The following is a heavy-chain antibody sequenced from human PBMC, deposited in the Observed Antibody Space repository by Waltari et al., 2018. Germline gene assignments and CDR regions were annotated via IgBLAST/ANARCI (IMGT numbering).Heavy chain of an antibody. J-gene: IGHJ5*02. CDR2: IYYSGGT. D-gene: IGHD3-10*01. CDR3: ARDRYYGSGSTWFDP. Sequence: QVQLQESGPGLVKPSQTLFLTCTVSGGSISDGGYFWSWIRQLPGKGLEWIGYIYYSGGTYYNPSLKSRVTMSVDKSKNQFSLKLSAVTAPDTAIYYCARDRYYGSGSTWFDPWGQGTLVTVSS. CDR1: GGSISDGGYF. V-gene: IGHV4-31*03.